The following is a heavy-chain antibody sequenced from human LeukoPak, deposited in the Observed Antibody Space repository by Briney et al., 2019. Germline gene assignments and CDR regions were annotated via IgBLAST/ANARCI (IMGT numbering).Heavy chain of an antibody. Sequence: PGRSLRLSCAASGFTFSSYAMHWVRQAPGKGLEWVSVISYDASKKYYADSVKGRFTLSRDNSKNTLYLQMDSLRPEDTAVYYCAGADPYAYYGSGYFDYWGQGTLVTVSS. V-gene: IGHV3-30-3*01. CDR3: AGADPYAYYGSGYFDY. CDR2: ISYDASKK. CDR1: GFTFSSYA. J-gene: IGHJ4*02. D-gene: IGHD3-10*01.